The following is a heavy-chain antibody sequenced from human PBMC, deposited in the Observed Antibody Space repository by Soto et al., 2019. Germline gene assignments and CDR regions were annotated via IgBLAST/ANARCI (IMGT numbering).Heavy chain of an antibody. Sequence: GGSLRLSCAASGFTFISYAMSWVRQAPGKGLEWVSAISGSGGSTYYADSVKGRFTISRDNSKNTLYRQMNSLRAEDTAVYYCARGQQLGRPPSNSSYYPMESWGKGTTVT. CDR1: GFTFISYA. CDR3: ARGQQLGRPPSNSSYYPMES. J-gene: IGHJ6*04. CDR2: ISGSGGST. D-gene: IGHD6-13*01. V-gene: IGHV3-23*01.